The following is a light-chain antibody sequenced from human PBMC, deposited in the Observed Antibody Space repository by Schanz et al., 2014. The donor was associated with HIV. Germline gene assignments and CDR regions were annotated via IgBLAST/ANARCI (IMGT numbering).Light chain of an antibody. V-gene: IGLV1-40*01. CDR2: DTN. CDR1: TSNIGTGFH. Sequence: QSVLTQPPSVSGAPGQRVTISCTGGTSNIGTGFHVHWYQQVPGAAPKLLIFDTNNRPSGVPDRFSGSKSGNTASLTISGLQAEDEADYYCCSYAGRYTFYVFGTGTKLTVL. J-gene: IGLJ1*01. CDR3: CSYAGRYTFYV.